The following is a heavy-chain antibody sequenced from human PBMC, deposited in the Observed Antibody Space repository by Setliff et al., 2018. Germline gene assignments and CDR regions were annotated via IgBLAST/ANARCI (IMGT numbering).Heavy chain of an antibody. CDR3: TRGVAPDYYYYGMDV. CDR2: ISGSGSSA. V-gene: IGHV3-23*01. J-gene: IGHJ6*02. CDR1: GFTFSSYA. Sequence: PGGSLRLSCAASGFTFSSYAVSWVRQAPGKGLEWVSSISGSGSSAYYADSVKGRFTISRDNPKNTLFLQMNSLKTEGTAVYYCTRGVAPDYYYYGMDVWGQGTTVTVSS. D-gene: IGHD2-15*01.